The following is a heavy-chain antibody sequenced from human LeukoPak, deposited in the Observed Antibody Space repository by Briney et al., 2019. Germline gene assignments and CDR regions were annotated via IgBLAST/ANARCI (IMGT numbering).Heavy chain of an antibody. CDR2: IYSGGST. D-gene: IGHD5-12*01. J-gene: IGHJ6*04. CDR3: ARDGRIVANDRGYYYYYGMDV. CDR1: GFTVSSNY. V-gene: IGHV3-53*01. Sequence: GGSLRLSCAASGFTVSSNYMSWVRQAPGKGLEWVSVIYSGGSTYYADSVKGRFTISRDNSKNTLYLQMTSLRAEDTAVYYCARDGRIVANDRGYYYYYGMDVWGKGTTVTVSS.